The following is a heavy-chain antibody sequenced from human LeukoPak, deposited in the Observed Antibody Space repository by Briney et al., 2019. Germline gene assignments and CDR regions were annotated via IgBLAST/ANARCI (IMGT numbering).Heavy chain of an antibody. V-gene: IGHV4-34*01. CDR3: ARGQVPAARGYNWFDP. J-gene: IGHJ5*02. Sequence: ASETLSLTCAVYGWSFNDYYWNWIRQPPGKGLEGIGEINARGDTNYNPSLKSRVTISVDTSKKQFSLRLTSMIAADTALYYCARGQVPAARGYNWFDPWGQGTLVTVSS. D-gene: IGHD2-2*01. CDR2: INARGDT. CDR1: GWSFNDYY.